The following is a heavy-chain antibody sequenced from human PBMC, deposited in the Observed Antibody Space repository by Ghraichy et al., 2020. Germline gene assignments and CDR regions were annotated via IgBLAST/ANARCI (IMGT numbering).Heavy chain of an antibody. CDR1: GYTFRSYG. V-gene: IGHV1-18*01. D-gene: IGHD7-27*01. J-gene: IGHJ3*01. CDR2: ISAYNGDT. Sequence: ASVKVSCKTSGYTFRSYGVSWERQAPGHGLEWMGWISAYNGDTHSAQTLQDRITLTTDTSTSTAYMELRNLSGDDTAVYYCARPNWGQDAYDVWGQGTMVTVSS. CDR3: ARPNWGQDAYDV.